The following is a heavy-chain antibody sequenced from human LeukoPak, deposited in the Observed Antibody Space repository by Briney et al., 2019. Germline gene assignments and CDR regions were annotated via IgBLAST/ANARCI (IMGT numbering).Heavy chain of an antibody. CDR1: GFTFSSYS. J-gene: IGHJ4*02. CDR3: ARVAGGSGSSESDY. CDR2: ISSSSSYI. V-gene: IGHV3-21*01. D-gene: IGHD3-10*01. Sequence: GGSLRLSCAASGFTFSSYSMNWVRQAPGKGLEWVSSISSSSSYIYYADSVKGRFTISRDNAKNSLYLQMNSLRAEDTAVYYCARVAGGSGSSESDYWGQGTLVTVSS.